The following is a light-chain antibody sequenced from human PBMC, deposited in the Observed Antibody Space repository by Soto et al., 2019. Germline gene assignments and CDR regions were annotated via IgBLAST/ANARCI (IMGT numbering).Light chain of an antibody. V-gene: IGLV2-23*02. CDR2: EVN. J-gene: IGLJ2*01. Sequence: QSVLTQPASVSGSPGQSITISCTGASSDIGSYDLVSWYQQNPGKTPRLIIYEVNKRPWGVSNRFSGSKSGNTASLTISGLQAEYEADYYCCSYTSSNTLVFGGGTKLTVL. CDR3: CSYTSSNTLV. CDR1: SSDIGSYDL.